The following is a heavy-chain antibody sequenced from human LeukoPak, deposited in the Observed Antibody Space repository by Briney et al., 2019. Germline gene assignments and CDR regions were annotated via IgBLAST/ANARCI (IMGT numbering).Heavy chain of an antibody. D-gene: IGHD2-15*01. CDR1: GYTFTGYY. J-gene: IGHJ1*01. CDR2: INPNSGGT. Sequence: GASVKVSCKSSGYTFTGYYMHWVRQAPGQGLEWMGWINPNSGGTNYAQKFQGRVTMTRDTSINTAYMELSRLRSDDTAVYHCARDSYYCSAGSCYVFFPGHLQHWGQGTLVAVSS. V-gene: IGHV1-2*02. CDR3: ARDSYYCSAGSCYVFFPGHLQH.